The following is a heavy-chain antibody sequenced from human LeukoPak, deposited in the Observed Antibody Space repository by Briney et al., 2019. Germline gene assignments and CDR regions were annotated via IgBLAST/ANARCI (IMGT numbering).Heavy chain of an antibody. Sequence: SQTLSLTYAISGDSVSSNSAAWNWVRQSPSRGLEWLGRTYYRSKWYYDYAVSVRSRITINPDTSKNQFSLHLNSVTPEDTAVYYCARGATAYYDYWGQGTLVTVSS. CDR2: TYYRSKWYY. D-gene: IGHD5-12*01. CDR1: GDSVSSNSAA. V-gene: IGHV6-1*01. J-gene: IGHJ4*02. CDR3: ARGATAYYDY.